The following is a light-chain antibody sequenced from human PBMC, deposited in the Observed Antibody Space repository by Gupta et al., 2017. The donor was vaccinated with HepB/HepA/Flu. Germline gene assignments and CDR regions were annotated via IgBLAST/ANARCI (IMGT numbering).Light chain of an antibody. CDR2: GAS. CDR3: QQSDSTPWT. V-gene: IGKV1-39*01. J-gene: IGKJ1*01. Sequence: DIQMTQSPSSLSASVGDRVTITCRASHTMSNYLNWYQQKPGKVPNLLIYGASSLQSGVPSRFSGRGSGTDFTLTISSLQPEDSATYYCQQSDSTPWTFGQGTKVEIK. CDR1: HTMSNY.